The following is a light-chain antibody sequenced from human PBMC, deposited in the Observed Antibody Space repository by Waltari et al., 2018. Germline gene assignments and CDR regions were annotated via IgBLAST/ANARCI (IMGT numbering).Light chain of an antibody. Sequence: SYILTQPPSVSVAPGQTAGITCDVDALGERSVRWCQQRPGPAPVLVIYYDTDRPSGIPGRFSGSHFGNTATLTISRVEAGDEADYYCQVWDSSRHHVIFGGGTRLTVL. CDR1: ALGERS. CDR3: QVWDSSRHHVI. J-gene: IGLJ2*01. CDR2: YDT. V-gene: IGLV3-21*04.